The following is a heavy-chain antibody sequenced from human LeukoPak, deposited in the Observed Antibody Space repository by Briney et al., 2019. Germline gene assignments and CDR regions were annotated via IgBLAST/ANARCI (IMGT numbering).Heavy chain of an antibody. D-gene: IGHD3-22*01. Sequence: SETLSLTCTVSGGSISSYYWSWIRQPPGKGLEWIGYIYYSGSTNYNPSLKSRVTISVDTSKNQFSLKLSSVTAADTAVHYCARLSDSSGYYYFDYWGQGTLVTVSS. CDR2: IYYSGST. J-gene: IGHJ4*02. CDR3: ARLSDSSGYYYFDY. V-gene: IGHV4-59*08. CDR1: GGSISSYY.